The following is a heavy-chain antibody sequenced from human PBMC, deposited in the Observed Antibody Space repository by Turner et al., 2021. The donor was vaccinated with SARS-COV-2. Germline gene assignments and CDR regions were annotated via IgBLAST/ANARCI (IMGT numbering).Heavy chain of an antibody. CDR2: INWNSGSI. CDR3: AKDLFSGIVGATGFDY. J-gene: IGHJ4*02. Sequence: EVQLVESGGGLVQPGRSLRLSCAASGFIFDDYAMHWVRQAPGKGLEWVSGINWNSGSIAYADSVKGRFTISRDNAKNSLYLQMNSLRAEDTALYYCAKDLFSGIVGATGFDYWGQGTLVTVSS. CDR1: GFIFDDYA. V-gene: IGHV3-9*01. D-gene: IGHD1-26*01.